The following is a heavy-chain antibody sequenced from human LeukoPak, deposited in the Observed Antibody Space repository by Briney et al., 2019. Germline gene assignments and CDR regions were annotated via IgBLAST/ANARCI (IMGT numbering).Heavy chain of an antibody. CDR2: IYYSGST. D-gene: IGHD6-13*01. CDR1: GGSISSYY. V-gene: IGHV4-59*01. J-gene: IGHJ4*02. CDR3: ARHGVAAADKIDY. Sequence: SETLSLTCTVSGGSISSYYWSWIRQPPGKGLEWIGYIYYSGSTNYNPSLKSRVTISVDTSKNQFSLKLSSVTAADTAVYYCARHGVAAADKIDYWGQGTLVTVSS.